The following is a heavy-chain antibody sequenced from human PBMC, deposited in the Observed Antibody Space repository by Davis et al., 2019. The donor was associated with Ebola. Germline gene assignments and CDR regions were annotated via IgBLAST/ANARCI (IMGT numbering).Heavy chain of an antibody. J-gene: IGHJ2*01. D-gene: IGHD3-10*01. Sequence: SETLSLTCTVSGGSISSGGYSWSWIRQPPGKGLEWIGYIYHSGSTYYNPSLKSRVTISVDRSKNQFSLKLSSVTAADTAVYYCASSPRGVSNLYWYFDVWGRGTLVTVSS. CDR2: IYHSGST. CDR3: ASSPRGVSNLYWYFDV. V-gene: IGHV4-30-2*01. CDR1: GGSISSGGYS.